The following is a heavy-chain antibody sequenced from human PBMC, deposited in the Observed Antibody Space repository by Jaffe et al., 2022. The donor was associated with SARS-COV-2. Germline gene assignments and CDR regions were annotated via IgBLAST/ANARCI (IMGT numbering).Heavy chain of an antibody. V-gene: IGHV4-34*01. D-gene: IGHD2-15*01. CDR3: ARSVVVVAATGAFDY. CDR1: GGSFSGYY. J-gene: IGHJ4*02. Sequence: QVQLQQWGAGLLKPSETLSLTCAVYGGSFSGYYWSWIRQPPGKGLEWIGEINHSGSTNYNPSLKSRVTISVDTSKNQFSLKLSSVTAADTAVYYCARSVVVVAATGAFDYWGQGTLVTVSS. CDR2: INHSGST.